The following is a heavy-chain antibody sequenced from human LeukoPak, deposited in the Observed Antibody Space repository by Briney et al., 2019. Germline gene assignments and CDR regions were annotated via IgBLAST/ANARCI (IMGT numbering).Heavy chain of an antibody. V-gene: IGHV4-59*08. CDR1: GGSISSYH. J-gene: IGHJ4*02. Sequence: SETLSLTCTVSGGSISSYHWSWIRQPPGKGLEWIGYVFHSGSTNYNPSLKSRVTKSVDTSKSQFALKLTSVTAADTTVDYCARDSSGYYLIDYWGQGTLVTVSS. CDR3: ARDSSGYYLIDY. CDR2: VFHSGST. D-gene: IGHD3-22*01.